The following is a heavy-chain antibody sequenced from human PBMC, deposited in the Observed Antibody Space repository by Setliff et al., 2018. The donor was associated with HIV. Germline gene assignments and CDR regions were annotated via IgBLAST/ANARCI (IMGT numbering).Heavy chain of an antibody. V-gene: IGHV3-23*01. J-gene: IGHJ4*02. Sequence: GGSLRLSCAASEFTLSGYSMSWVRQVPGKGLEWVSGSGADGVTYYTDSVKGRFTISRDNSKNTLYLQMNSLTAEDTAVYYCARAYVSEWIQVWFDYWGQGTLVTVSS. CDR3: ARAYVSEWIQVWFDY. CDR2: SGADGVT. D-gene: IGHD3-16*01. CDR1: EFTLSGYS.